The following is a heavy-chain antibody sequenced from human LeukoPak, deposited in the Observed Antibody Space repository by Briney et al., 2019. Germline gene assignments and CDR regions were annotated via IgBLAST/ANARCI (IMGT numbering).Heavy chain of an antibody. CDR2: ISSSSSYI. V-gene: IGHV3-21*01. J-gene: IGHJ4*02. Sequence: GGSLRLSCAASGFTFSSYSMNWVRQAPGKGLEWVSSISSSSSYIYYADSVKGRFTISRDNAKNSLYLQMNSLRAEDTAVYYCARDSTYDSSGYYGIWGYWGQGTLVTVSS. CDR1: GFTFSSYS. D-gene: IGHD3-22*01. CDR3: ARDSTYDSSGYYGIWGY.